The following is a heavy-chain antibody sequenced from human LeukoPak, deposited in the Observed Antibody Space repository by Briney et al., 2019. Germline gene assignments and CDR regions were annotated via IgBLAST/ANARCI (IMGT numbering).Heavy chain of an antibody. CDR2: INHSGST. Sequence: PSETLSLTCAVYGGSFSGYYWSWIRQPPGKGLEWIGEINHSGSTNYNPSLKSRVTISVDTSKNQFSLKLSSVTAADTAVYYCARGGGDILTGYYYYYYGMDVWGQGTTVTVSS. V-gene: IGHV4-34*01. CDR1: GGSFSGYY. CDR3: ARGGGDILTGYYYYYYGMDV. D-gene: IGHD3-9*01. J-gene: IGHJ6*02.